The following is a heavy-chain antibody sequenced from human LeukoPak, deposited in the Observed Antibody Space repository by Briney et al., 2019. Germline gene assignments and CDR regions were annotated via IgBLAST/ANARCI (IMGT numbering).Heavy chain of an antibody. V-gene: IGHV4-4*07. CDR2: IYTSGST. Sequence: SETLSLTCTVSGGSVSTFFWTWIRQPAGKGLEWIGRIYTSGSTNYNASLKSRVTMSVDTSKNQFSLKLSSVTAADTAVYYCARESETVAGRGLDYWGQGTLVTVSS. CDR3: ARESETVAGRGLDY. D-gene: IGHD6-19*01. J-gene: IGHJ4*02. CDR1: GGSVSTFF.